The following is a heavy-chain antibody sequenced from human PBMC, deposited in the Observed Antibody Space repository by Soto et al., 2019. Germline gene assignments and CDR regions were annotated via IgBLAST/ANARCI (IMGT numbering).Heavy chain of an antibody. V-gene: IGHV4-59*01. J-gene: IGHJ5*02. Sequence: PSETLSLTCTVSGGSISSYYWSWIRQPPGKGLEWIGYIYYSGSTNYNPSLKSRVTISVDTSKNQFSLKLSSVTAADTAVYYCARTVVRRAANWFDPWGQGTLVTVCS. CDR3: ARTVVRRAANWFDP. D-gene: IGHD3-10*01. CDR1: GGSISSYY. CDR2: IYYSGST.